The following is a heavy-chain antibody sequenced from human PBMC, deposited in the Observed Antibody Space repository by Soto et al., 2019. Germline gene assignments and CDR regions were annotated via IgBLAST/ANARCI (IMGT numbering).Heavy chain of an antibody. D-gene: IGHD1-1*01. CDR2: MYYSGTT. CDR1: GGSISSYY. V-gene: IGHV4-59*01. J-gene: IGHJ4*02. Sequence: SETLSLPCTVSGGSISSYYWSWIRQSPGKGLEWIGYMYYSGTTNYNPSLKSRVTISVDTSKNQFSLNLSSVTAADTAVYYCASFEVIGIYFDSWGQGTMVTVSS. CDR3: ASFEVIGIYFDS.